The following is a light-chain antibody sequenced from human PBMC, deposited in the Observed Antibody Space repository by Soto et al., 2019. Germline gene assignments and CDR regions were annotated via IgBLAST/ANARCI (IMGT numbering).Light chain of an antibody. J-gene: IGKJ4*01. CDR3: QQCNNYSPT. V-gene: IGKV3-20*01. CDR2: GAS. CDR1: QIVINNY. Sequence: DIAMTQSPGTLSLSDGERATLSCRASQIVINNYLAWYQQKPGQAPRLLIYGASNMATGIPERFSGSGSGTEFTLTISRLEPEDFAAYYCQQCNNYSPTFGRGTKVDIK.